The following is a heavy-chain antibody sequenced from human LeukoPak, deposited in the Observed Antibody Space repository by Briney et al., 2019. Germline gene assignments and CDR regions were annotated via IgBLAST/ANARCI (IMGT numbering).Heavy chain of an antibody. J-gene: IGHJ3*02. CDR2: IYSGGTT. CDR1: GFTVSSNY. CDR3: ARGIHGAQPGFDI. D-gene: IGHD4-17*01. Sequence: GGSVRLSCAASGFTVSSNYISWVRQAPGKGLEWVSLIYSGGTTYYADSVKGRFTISRDNSKNTLYLQMNSLRAEDTAVYFCARGIHGAQPGFDIWGQGTMVTVSS. V-gene: IGHV3-53*01.